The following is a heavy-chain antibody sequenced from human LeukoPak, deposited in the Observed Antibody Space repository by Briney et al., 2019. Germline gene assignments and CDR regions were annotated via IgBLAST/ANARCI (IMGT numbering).Heavy chain of an antibody. J-gene: IGHJ4*02. CDR1: GFTFSSYG. CDR2: IYSGGST. V-gene: IGHV3-53*01. Sequence: GGSLRLSCAASGFTFSSYGMSWVRQAPGKGLEWVSVIYSGGSTYYADSVKGRFTISRDNSKNTLYLQMNSLRAEDTAVYYCARVPQGYWGQGTLVTVSS. CDR3: ARVPQGY.